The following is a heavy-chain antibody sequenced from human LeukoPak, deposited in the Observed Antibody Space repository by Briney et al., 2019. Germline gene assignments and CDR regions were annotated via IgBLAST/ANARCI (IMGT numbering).Heavy chain of an antibody. V-gene: IGHV3-21*01. J-gene: IGHJ4*02. Sequence: GGSLRLSCAASGFTFSSYSMNWVRQAPGKGLEWVSSISSSSSYIYYADSVKGRFTISRDNAKNSLYLQMNSLRAEDTVVYYCARGAHKRDDYGGFFDYWGQKTLVTVSS. CDR1: GFTFSSYS. CDR3: ARGAHKRDDYGGFFDY. D-gene: IGHD4-23*01. CDR2: ISSSSSYI.